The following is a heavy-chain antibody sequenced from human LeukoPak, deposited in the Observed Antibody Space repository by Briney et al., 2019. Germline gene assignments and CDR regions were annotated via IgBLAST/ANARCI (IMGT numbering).Heavy chain of an antibody. J-gene: IGHJ3*02. Sequence: GASVKVSCKASGGTFSSYAISWVRQAPGQGLEWMGGIIPIFGTANYAQKFQGRVTITADESTSTAYMELSSLRSEDTAVYYCARDDDYYDSSGYSPNDAFDIWGQGTMVTVSS. CDR2: IIPIFGTA. CDR3: ARDDDYYDSSGYSPNDAFDI. CDR1: GGTFSSYA. D-gene: IGHD3-22*01. V-gene: IGHV1-69*01.